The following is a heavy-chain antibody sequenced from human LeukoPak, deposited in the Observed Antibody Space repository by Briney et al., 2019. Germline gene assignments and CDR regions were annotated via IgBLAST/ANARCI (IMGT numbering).Heavy chain of an antibody. CDR2: ISWNSGSI. Sequence: GRSLRLSCAASGFTFDDYAMHWVRQAPGKGLEWVSCISWNSGSIGYADSVKGRFTISRDNAKNSLYLQMNSLRAEDTALYYCAKGWLQSGYFDYWGQGTLVTVSS. J-gene: IGHJ4*02. D-gene: IGHD5-24*01. CDR1: GFTFDDYA. CDR3: AKGWLQSGYFDY. V-gene: IGHV3-9*01.